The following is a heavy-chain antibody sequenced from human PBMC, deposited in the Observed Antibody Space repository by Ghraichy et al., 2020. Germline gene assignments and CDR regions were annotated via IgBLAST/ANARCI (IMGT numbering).Heavy chain of an antibody. CDR2: IYYSGST. D-gene: IGHD3-10*01. CDR3: ARDSGDNWFDP. CDR1: GGSISSYY. J-gene: IGHJ5*02. Sequence: SQTLSLTCTVSGGSISSYYWSWIRQPPGKGLEWIGYIYYSGSTNYNPSLKSRVTISVDTSKNQFSLKLSSVTAADTAVYYCARDSGDNWFDPWGQGTLVTVSS. V-gene: IGHV4-59*01.